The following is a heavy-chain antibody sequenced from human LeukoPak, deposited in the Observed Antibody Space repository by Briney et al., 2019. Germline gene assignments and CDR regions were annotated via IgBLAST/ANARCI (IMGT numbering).Heavy chain of an antibody. CDR3: ARGRLPLDY. CDR1: GFIFSSYS. Sequence: GGSLRLSCAASGFIFSSYSMNWVRQAPGKGLEWVSSITSRSNYIYYADSVKGRFPISRDNAKNTLYLQMNSLRAEDTAVYYCARGRLPLDYWGQGTLVTVSS. V-gene: IGHV3-21*01. CDR2: ITSRSNYI. J-gene: IGHJ4*02. D-gene: IGHD4-11*01.